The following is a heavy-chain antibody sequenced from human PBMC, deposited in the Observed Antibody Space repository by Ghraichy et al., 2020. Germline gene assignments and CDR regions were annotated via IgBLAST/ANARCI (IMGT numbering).Heavy chain of an antibody. CDR3: AKSPGRDRFLEWLLTDAFDI. CDR2: ISGSGGST. J-gene: IGHJ3*02. D-gene: IGHD3-3*01. Sequence: GESLNISCAASGFTFSSYAMSWVRQAPGKGLEWVSAISGSGGSTYYADSVKGRFTISRDNSKNTLYLQMNSLRAEDTAVYYCAKSPGRDRFLEWLLTDAFDIWGQGTMVTVSS. CDR1: GFTFSSYA. V-gene: IGHV3-23*01.